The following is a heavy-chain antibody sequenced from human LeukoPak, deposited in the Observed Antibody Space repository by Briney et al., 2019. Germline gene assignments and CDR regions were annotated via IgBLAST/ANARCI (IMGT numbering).Heavy chain of an antibody. V-gene: IGHV1-69*13. CDR1: GGTFSSYA. J-gene: IGHJ6*04. CDR3: ARDHALYCSSTSCYRYYYYGMDV. CDR2: IIPIFGTA. D-gene: IGHD2-2*01. Sequence: GASVKVSCKASGGTFSSYAISWVRQAPGQGLEWMGRIIPIFGTANYAQKFQGRVTITADESTSTAYMELSSLRSEDTAAYYCARDHALYCSSTSCYRYYYYGMDVWGKGTTVTVSS.